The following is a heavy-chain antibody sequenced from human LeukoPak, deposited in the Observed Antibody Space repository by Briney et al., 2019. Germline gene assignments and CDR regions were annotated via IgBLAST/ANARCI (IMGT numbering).Heavy chain of an antibody. D-gene: IGHD2/OR15-2a*01. CDR1: GNYW. J-gene: IGHJ4*02. Sequence: GGSLRLSCAASGNYWMHWVRQALGKGLVWVSHINSDGSWTSYADSVKGRFTISKDNAKNTVYLQMNSLRAEDTAVYYCVSFYETYWGRGTLVTVSS. CDR2: INSDGSWT. CDR3: VSFYETY. V-gene: IGHV3-74*01.